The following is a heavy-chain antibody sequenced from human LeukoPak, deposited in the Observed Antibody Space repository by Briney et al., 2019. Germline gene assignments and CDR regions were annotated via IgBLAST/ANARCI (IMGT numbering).Heavy chain of an antibody. J-gene: IGHJ5*02. CDR3: AKVPPSITAAGNWLDP. Sequence: ASVKVSCKASGYTFTGYYIHWVRQAPGQWREWMGRINPDTGGTDYAQKFQGRTTMTRDTSITTAYMELSRLTSDDTAMYYCAKVPPSITAAGNWLDPWGQGALVTVSS. D-gene: IGHD6-13*01. V-gene: IGHV1-2*06. CDR2: INPDTGGT. CDR1: GYTFTGYY.